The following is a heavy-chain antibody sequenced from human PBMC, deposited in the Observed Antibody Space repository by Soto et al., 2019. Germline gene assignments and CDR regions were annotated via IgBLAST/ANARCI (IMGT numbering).Heavy chain of an antibody. V-gene: IGHV1-18*01. CDR2: ISAYNGNT. J-gene: IGHJ6*03. CDR1: GYTFTSYG. D-gene: IGHD6-13*01. CDR3: ARDSRNPAYYYYYYMDV. Sequence: ASVKVSCKASGYTFTSYGISWVRKAPGQGLEWMGWISAYNGNTNYAQKLQGRVTMTTDTSTSTAYMELRSLRSDDTAVYYCARDSRNPAYYYYYYMDVWGKGTTVTVSS.